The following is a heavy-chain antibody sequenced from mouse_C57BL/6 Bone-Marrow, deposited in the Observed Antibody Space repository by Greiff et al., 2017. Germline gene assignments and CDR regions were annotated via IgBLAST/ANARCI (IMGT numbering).Heavy chain of an antibody. CDR2: ISSGGSYT. CDR1: GFTFSSYG. J-gene: IGHJ4*01. Sequence: EVQLVESGGDLVKPGGSLKLSCAASGFTFSSYGMSWVRQTPDKRLEWVATISSGGSYTYYPDSVKGRFTISRDNAKNTLYLQMSSLKSEDTAMYYCARQAGYGYAMDYWGQGTSVTVSS. D-gene: IGHD2-2*01. V-gene: IGHV5-6*01. CDR3: ARQAGYGYAMDY.